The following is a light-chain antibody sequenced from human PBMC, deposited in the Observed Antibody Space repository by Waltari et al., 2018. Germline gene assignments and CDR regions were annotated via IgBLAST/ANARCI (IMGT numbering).Light chain of an antibody. J-gene: IGLJ2*01. CDR1: SSDAGAYNY. CDR3: SSYTTSGTFV. V-gene: IGLV2-14*01. CDR2: QVS. Sequence: QSALPQPASVSGSPGQSLPIPCTGTSSDAGAYNYVSWYQHHPGKAPKIMIYQVSNRPSGVSNRLSGSKSGNTASLTISGLQAEDEGDYYCSSYTTSGTFVFGGGTKLTVL.